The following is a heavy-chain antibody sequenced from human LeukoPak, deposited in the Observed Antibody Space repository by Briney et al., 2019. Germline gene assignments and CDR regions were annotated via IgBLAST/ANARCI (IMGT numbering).Heavy chain of an antibody. CDR3: ARVWDCSSTSCYGDFDY. CDR2: INPNSGGT. V-gene: IGHV1-2*02. D-gene: IGHD2-2*01. J-gene: IGHJ4*02. Sequence: ASVKVSCKASGGTFSSYAISWVRQAPGQGLEWMGWINPNSGGTNYAQKFQGRVTMTRDTSISTAYMELSRLRSDDTAVYYCARVWDCSSTSCYGDFDYWGQGTLVTVSS. CDR1: GGTFSSYA.